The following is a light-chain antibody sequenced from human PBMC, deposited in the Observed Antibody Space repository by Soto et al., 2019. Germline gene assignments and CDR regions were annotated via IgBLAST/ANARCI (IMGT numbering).Light chain of an antibody. CDR1: QSIGSW. J-gene: IGKJ2*01. CDR3: QQYNTYPST. Sequence: DNQMTQSPSTLSASVGDRVTITCRASQSIGSWLAWHKQTPGEAPKLLIYKASTLEGGVPSRFSGSGSGTEFTLTISSLQPDDFATYYCQQYNTYPSTFGQGTKLDIK. CDR2: KAS. V-gene: IGKV1-5*03.